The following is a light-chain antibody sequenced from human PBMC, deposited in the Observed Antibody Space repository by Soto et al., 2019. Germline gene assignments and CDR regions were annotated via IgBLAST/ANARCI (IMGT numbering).Light chain of an antibody. CDR3: QSYDASLSGYV. V-gene: IGLV1-40*01. CDR1: SSNIGGGYD. CDR2: GKN. J-gene: IGLJ1*01. Sequence: QSVLTQPPSVSEAPGQRVTISCTGSSSNIGGGYDVHWFQQLPGTAPKFLFYGKNNRPSGVPDRFSGSTSGTSASLAITGLQTEDEAIYYCQSYDASLSGYVFGTGTKLTVL.